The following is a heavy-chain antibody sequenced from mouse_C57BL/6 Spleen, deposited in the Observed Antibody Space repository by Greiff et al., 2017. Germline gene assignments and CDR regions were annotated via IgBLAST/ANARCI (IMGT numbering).Heavy chain of an antibody. J-gene: IGHJ4*01. D-gene: IGHD2-5*01. V-gene: IGHV2-2*01. CDR3: ARGGSNYVLYYAMDY. Sequence: VQLQQSGPGLVQPSQSLSITCPVSGFSSTRYGVHWVRQSPGKGLEWLGVIWSGGSTDYNAAFISILSISKDNSKSQVFFKMNRLQADDTAIYYGARGGSNYVLYYAMDYWGQGTSVTVSS. CDR1: GFSSTRYG. CDR2: IWSGGST.